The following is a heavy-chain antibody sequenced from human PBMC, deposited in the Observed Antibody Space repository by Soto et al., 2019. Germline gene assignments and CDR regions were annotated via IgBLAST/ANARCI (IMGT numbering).Heavy chain of an antibody. D-gene: IGHD2-15*01. CDR3: ATEGYCSGGSCYRGGYYFDY. Sequence: EVQLVESGGGLVQPGGSLRLSCAASGFTFSSYWMSWVRQAPGKGLEWVANIKQDGSEKYYVDSVKGRFTISSDNAKNSLDMQMNSVRAEDTAVYYCATEGYCSGGSCYRGGYYFDYWGQGTLVTVSS. CDR1: GFTFSSYW. CDR2: IKQDGSEK. J-gene: IGHJ4*02. V-gene: IGHV3-7*01.